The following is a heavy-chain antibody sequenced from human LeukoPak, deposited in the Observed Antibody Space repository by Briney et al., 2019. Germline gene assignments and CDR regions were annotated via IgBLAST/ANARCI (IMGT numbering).Heavy chain of an antibody. D-gene: IGHD6-13*01. CDR3: AREAGSRAFDI. CDR1: GGSISSGGYS. CDR2: IYHSGST. V-gene: IGHV4-30-2*01. J-gene: IGHJ3*02. Sequence: PSETLSLTCAVSGGSISSGGYSWSWIRQPPGKGLEWIGYIYHSGSTYYNPSLKSRVTISVDRSKNQFSLKLSSVTAADTAVYYCAREAGSRAFDIWGQGTMVTVSS.